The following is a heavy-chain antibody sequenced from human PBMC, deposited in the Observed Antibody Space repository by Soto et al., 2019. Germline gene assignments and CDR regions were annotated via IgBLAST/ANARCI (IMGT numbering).Heavy chain of an antibody. V-gene: IGHV3-13*01. CDR2: IGTAGDT. D-gene: IGHD6-13*01. CDR1: GFTFSSYD. Sequence: PGGSLRLSCAASGFTFSSYDMHWVRQATGKGLEWVSAIGTAGDTYYPDSVKDRFTISRENAKNSLFLLMNSMRAEDTAVYYCSRDRGIAAAGPYYYYYYGMDVWGQGTTVTVSS. J-gene: IGHJ6*02. CDR3: SRDRGIAAAGPYYYYYYGMDV.